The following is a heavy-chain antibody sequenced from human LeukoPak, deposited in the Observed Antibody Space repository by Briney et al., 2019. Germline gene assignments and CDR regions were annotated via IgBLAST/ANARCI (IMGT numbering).Heavy chain of an antibody. CDR3: ARDFLGDCSSTSCYGSYYYYYGMDV. V-gene: IGHV4-31*03. CDR2: IYYSGST. D-gene: IGHD2-2*01. CDR1: GGSISSGGYY. Sequence: PSQTLSLTCTVSGGSISSGGYYWSWIRQHPGKGLEWIGYIYYSGSTYYNPSLKSRVTISVVTSKNQFSLKLSSVTAADTAVYYCARDFLGDCSSTSCYGSYYYYYGMDVWGKGTTVTVSS. J-gene: IGHJ6*04.